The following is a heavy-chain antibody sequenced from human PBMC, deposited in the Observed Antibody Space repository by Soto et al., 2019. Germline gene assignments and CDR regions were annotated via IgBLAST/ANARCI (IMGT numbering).Heavy chain of an antibody. CDR3: ARVVAATGTYAFDI. J-gene: IGHJ3*02. Sequence: SQTLSLTCAISGDSVSSNSAAWNWIRQSPSRGLEWLGRTYYGSKWYNDYAVSVKSRITINPVTSKDQFSLQLNSVTPEDTAVYYCARVVAATGTYAFDIWGQGTMVTVSS. CDR1: GDSVSSNSAA. V-gene: IGHV6-1*01. CDR2: TYYGSKWYN. D-gene: IGHD2-15*01.